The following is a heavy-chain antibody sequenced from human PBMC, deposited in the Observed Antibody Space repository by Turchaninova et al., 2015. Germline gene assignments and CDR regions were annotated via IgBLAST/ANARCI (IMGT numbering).Heavy chain of an antibody. CDR3: ARGGTYFKGFEF. J-gene: IGHJ4*02. V-gene: IGHV6-1*01. D-gene: IGHD1-26*01. CDR1: GDSVSSSSAA. CDR2: ASYSSRWYN. Sequence: QVQLQQSGPGLVKPSQTLSLTCAISGDSVSSSSAALNWIRQSPSKGLDWRGRASYSSRWYNVFAFSVKCRITIKSETTKNQFSLGLNSVTPEETAVYYGARGGTYFKGFEFWGQGALVTVSS.